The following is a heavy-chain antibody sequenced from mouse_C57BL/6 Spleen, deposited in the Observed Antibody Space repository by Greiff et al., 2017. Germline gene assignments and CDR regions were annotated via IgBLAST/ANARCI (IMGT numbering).Heavy chain of an antibody. Sequence: VQLQQSGPELVKPGASVKIPCKASGYTFTDYNMDWVKQSHGKSLAWIGDINPNNGGTIYNQKFKGKATLTVDKSSSTAYMGLRSLTSEDTAVYYCARRAGCYPWFAYWGQGTLVTVSA. D-gene: IGHD1-1*01. V-gene: IGHV1-18*01. CDR3: ARRAGCYPWFAY. J-gene: IGHJ3*01. CDR2: INPNNGGT. CDR1: GYTFTDYN.